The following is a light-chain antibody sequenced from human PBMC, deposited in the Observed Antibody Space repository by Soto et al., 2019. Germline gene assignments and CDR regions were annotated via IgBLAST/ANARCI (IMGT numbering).Light chain of an antibody. CDR2: RLS. J-gene: IGKJ1*01. CDR1: QSLVSADGNTY. CDR3: LQGSHWPWT. Sequence: DVVMAQSPLSLPVTLGQPASISCRSSQSLVSADGNTYLNWFHQRPGQSQRRLIYRLSNRDSGVPDRFSGSGAGADFTLESSRVEVEDVGVYYWLQGSHWPWTFGQGTKVEI. V-gene: IGKV2-30*01.